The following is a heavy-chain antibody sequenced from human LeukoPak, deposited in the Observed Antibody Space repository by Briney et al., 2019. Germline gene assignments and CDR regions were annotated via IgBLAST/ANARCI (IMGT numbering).Heavy chain of an antibody. D-gene: IGHD3-3*01. J-gene: IGHJ4*02. CDR1: GYFFPDYY. V-gene: IGHV1-2*02. Sequence: ASVKLSCKASGYFFPDYYIHWLRQAPGQGLQWMGRINPNTGGTDYAQIIQGRVTMTRDTSISTVYMELSSLRPDDTAFFYCARKSSKTFFDWGQGTLVTVSS. CDR2: INPNTGGT. CDR3: ARKSSKTFFD.